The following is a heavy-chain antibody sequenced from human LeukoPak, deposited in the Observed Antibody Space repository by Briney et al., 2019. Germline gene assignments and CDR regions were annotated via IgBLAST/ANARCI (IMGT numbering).Heavy chain of an antibody. D-gene: IGHD3-10*01. CDR1: GFPFNTCD. CDR3: AKALVRGDLDY. CDR2: ISRTGGTI. V-gene: IGHV3-48*03. Sequence: PGGSLRLSCAASGFPFNTCDMDWVRQAPGKGPEWVSYISRTGGTIYYADSVKGRFTISRDNTKNSLFLQMHSLRVEDTAIYYCAKALVRGDLDYWGQGTLVTVSS. J-gene: IGHJ4*02.